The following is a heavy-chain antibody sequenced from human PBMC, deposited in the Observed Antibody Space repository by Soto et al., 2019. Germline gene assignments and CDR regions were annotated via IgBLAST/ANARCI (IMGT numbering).Heavy chain of an antibody. V-gene: IGHV4-31*06. J-gene: IGHJ4*02. D-gene: IGHD4-17*01. CDR1: GVSISSDNYY. CDR2: IYYSGST. Sequence: QVQLQESGPGLVKPSQTLSLTCTVSGVSISSDNYYWSWIRQHPGKGLEWIGYIYYSGSTYYNPSLKSPVTISVDTSKNQFSLKLTSVTAADTAVYYCPAATVTTISLDYWGQGTLVTVSS. CDR3: PAATVTTISLDY.